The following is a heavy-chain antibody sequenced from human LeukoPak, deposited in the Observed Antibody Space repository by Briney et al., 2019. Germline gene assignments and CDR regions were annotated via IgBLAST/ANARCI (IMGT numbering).Heavy chain of an antibody. CDR3: ARDRHYYYMDV. Sequence: GGSLRLSCAASGFTFSNYAIHWVRQAPGKGLECVSAISSIEGRIYYANSVKGRFTISRDNAKNSLYLQMNSLRADDTAVYYCARDRHYYYMDVWGKGTTVTVSS. J-gene: IGHJ6*03. CDR2: ISSIEGRI. CDR1: GFTFSNYA. V-gene: IGHV3-64*04.